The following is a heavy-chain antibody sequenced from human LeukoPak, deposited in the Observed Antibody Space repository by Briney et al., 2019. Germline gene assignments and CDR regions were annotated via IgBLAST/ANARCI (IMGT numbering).Heavy chain of an antibody. CDR1: GFTFSSYG. D-gene: IGHD3-10*01. CDR3: ARVLEDYGSGS. CDR2: IWYDGSNK. J-gene: IGHJ4*02. Sequence: GGSLRLSCAASGFTFSSYGMPWVRQAPGKGLEWVAVIWYDGSNKYYADSVKGRFTISRDNSKNTLYLQMNSLRAEDTAVYYCARVLEDYGSGSWGQGTLVTVSS. V-gene: IGHV3-33*01.